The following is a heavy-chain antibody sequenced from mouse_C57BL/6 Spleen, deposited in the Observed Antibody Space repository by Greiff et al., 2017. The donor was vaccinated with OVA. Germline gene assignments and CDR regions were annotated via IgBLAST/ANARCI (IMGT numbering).Heavy chain of an antibody. CDR3: AREGAYYSNYEEN. D-gene: IGHD2-5*01. CDR2: IYPGDGDT. CDR1: GYAFSSSW. J-gene: IGHJ2*01. Sequence: QVQLQQSGPELVKPGASVKISCKASGYAFSSSWMNWVKQRPGKGLEWIGRIYPGDGDTNYNGKFKGKATLTADKSSSTAYMQLSSLTSEDSAVYFCAREGAYYSNYEENWGQGTTLTVSS. V-gene: IGHV1-82*01.